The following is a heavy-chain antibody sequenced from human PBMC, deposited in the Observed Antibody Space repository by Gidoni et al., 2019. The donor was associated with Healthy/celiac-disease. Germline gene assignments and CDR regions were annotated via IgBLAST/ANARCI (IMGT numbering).Heavy chain of an antibody. CDR3: ACHSGSTGCAFDI. V-gene: IGHV3-66*04. Sequence: LQLVEAGGGFVQPGGSLRLSCAAYGLTVSSNYMSWVRQAPGKGLEWVAVIYSGVSTYYADSVKGRFTISRDNSKNTLYLQMNSLRAEDTAVYYCACHSGSTGCAFDIWGQGTMVTVSS. CDR1: GLTVSSNY. J-gene: IGHJ3*02. D-gene: IGHD1-26*01. CDR2: IYSGVST.